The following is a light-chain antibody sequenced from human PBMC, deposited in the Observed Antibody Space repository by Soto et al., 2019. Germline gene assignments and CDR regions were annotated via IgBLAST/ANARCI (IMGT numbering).Light chain of an antibody. CDR3: GSWHSSLSPEA. V-gene: IGLV1-51*01. CDR1: SSNIAGNS. J-gene: IGLJ1*01. Sequence: QSVLTQPRSVSAAPGRNVTISCSGSSSNIAGNSVSWYQQLPGTAPKLLIYDDNKRPSGIPDRFSGSKSGTSATLGITGFHTGDEADYYCGSWHSSLSPEAFGNGLKVTAL. CDR2: DDN.